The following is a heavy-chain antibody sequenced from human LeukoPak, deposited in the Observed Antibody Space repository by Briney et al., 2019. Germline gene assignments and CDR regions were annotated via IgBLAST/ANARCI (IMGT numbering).Heavy chain of an antibody. CDR2: IYYSGST. D-gene: IGHD6-19*01. Sequence: SETLSLTCTVSGGSISSYYWSWIRQPPGKGLEWIGYIYYSGSTNYNPSLKSRVTISVDTSKNQFSLKLSSVTAADTAVYYCARRAYSSGWDYWGQGTLVTVSS. J-gene: IGHJ4*02. V-gene: IGHV4-59*12. CDR1: GGSISSYY. CDR3: ARRAYSSGWDY.